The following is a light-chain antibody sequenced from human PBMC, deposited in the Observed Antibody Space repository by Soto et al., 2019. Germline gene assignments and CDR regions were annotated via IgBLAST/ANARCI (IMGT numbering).Light chain of an antibody. Sequence: DIQMTQSPSTLSASVGDRVTITCRASQSISSWLAWYQQKPGKAPKLLIYDASSFESGVPSRFSGSGSGTEFTLTISSLQPDDFATYYCQQYNSYSYTVGQGTKLEIK. CDR2: DAS. J-gene: IGKJ2*01. V-gene: IGKV1-5*01. CDR3: QQYNSYSYT. CDR1: QSISSW.